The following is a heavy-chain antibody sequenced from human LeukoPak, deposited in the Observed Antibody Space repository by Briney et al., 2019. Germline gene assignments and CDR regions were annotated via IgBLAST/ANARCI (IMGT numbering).Heavy chain of an antibody. V-gene: IGHV3-48*02. CDR2: INSSSSTI. J-gene: IGHJ4*02. CDR3: ARVWGIAAAGGEIEY. CDR1: GFTFSSYS. Sequence: GGSLKLSCAASGFTFSSYSMNWVRQAPGKGLEWVSYINSSSSTIYYADSVKGRFTISRDNAKNSLYLQMNSLRDEDTAVYYCARVWGIAAAGGEIEYWGQGTLVTVSS. D-gene: IGHD6-13*01.